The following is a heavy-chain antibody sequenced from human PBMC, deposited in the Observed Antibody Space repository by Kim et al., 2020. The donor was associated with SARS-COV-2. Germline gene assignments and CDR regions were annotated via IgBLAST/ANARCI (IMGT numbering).Heavy chain of an antibody. CDR3: TRIPATTLAFWDAFDI. Sequence: VKGRVPISRDDSKNTAYLEMNGLKTEDTAVYYCTRIPATTLAFWDAFDIWGQGTMVTVSS. D-gene: IGHD1-1*01. V-gene: IGHV3-73*01. J-gene: IGHJ3*02.